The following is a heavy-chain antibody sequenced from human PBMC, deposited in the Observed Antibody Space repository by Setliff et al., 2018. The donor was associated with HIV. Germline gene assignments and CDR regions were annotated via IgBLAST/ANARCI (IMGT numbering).Heavy chain of an antibody. CDR3: ASRVYYYDSSGYLREEGFDP. V-gene: IGHV4-39*01. Sequence: SETLSLTCTVSGGSISSNNYYWGWIRQPPGKGLEYIGSFYYSGSTSYNPSLKSRVTISGDTSKNQFSLKLSSVTAADAAVYYCASRVYYYDSSGYLREEGFDPWGQGTLVTVSS. D-gene: IGHD3-22*01. J-gene: IGHJ5*02. CDR1: GGSISSNNYY. CDR2: FYYSGST.